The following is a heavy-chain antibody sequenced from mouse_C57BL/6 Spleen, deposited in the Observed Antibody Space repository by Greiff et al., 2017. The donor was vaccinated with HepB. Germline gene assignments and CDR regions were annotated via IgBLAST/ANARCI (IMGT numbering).Heavy chain of an antibody. D-gene: IGHD6-1*01. CDR1: GYTFTSYW. V-gene: IGHV1-50*01. CDR3: ARRGSGSFCAY. Sequence: QVQLQQPGAELVKPGASVKLSCKASGYTFTSYWMQWVKQRPGQGLEWIGEIDPSDSYTNYNQKFKGKATLTVDKSSSTAYMQLSSRTSEDSAVYYCARRGSGSFCAYWGQGTLVTVSA. CDR2: IDPSDSYT. J-gene: IGHJ3*01.